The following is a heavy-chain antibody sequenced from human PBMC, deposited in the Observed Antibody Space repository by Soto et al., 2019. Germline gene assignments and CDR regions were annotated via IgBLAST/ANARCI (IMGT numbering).Heavy chain of an antibody. CDR1: GFTFSTYG. CDR2: IWGDGSNK. CDR3: VRVFVTYYFDS. J-gene: IGHJ4*02. V-gene: IGHV3-33*01. Sequence: QVQLVESGGSVVQPGRSLRLSCAVSGFTFSTYGMHWVRQAPGKGLEWVAVIWGDGSNKYHADSVKGRFTISRDNTKNILYLEMNSLRAEDTAVYYCVRVFVTYYFDSWGQGTLVTVSS. D-gene: IGHD3-3*01.